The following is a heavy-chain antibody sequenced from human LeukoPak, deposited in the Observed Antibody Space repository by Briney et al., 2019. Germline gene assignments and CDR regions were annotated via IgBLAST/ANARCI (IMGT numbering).Heavy chain of an antibody. CDR2: INGSGGFT. V-gene: IGHV3-23*01. D-gene: IGHD7-27*01. J-gene: IGHJ4*02. CDR3: AKDGGLWVSAHWGDS. CDR1: GFTFSNYV. Sequence: GGSLRLSCAASGFTFSNYVMGWVRQDPGKGLQWVSIINGSGGFTSYADSVKGRLTISRDNSKNTLYLQMNSLRAEDTAVYYCAKDGGLWVSAHWGDSWGRGTLVTVSS.